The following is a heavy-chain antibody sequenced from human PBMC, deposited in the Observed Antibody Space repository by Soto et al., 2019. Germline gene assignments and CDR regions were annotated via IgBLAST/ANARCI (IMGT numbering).Heavy chain of an antibody. Sequence: SQTLSLTCVVSGDSVSSKIVSWNWIRQSPSRGLEWLGRIYYRSKWYYDYAISVKSRISIDPDTSKNQFSLHLNSVTPADTAVYFCERHPHSNYLDHWGQGNPVTVSS. CDR2: IYYRSKWYY. V-gene: IGHV6-1*01. J-gene: IGHJ4*02. CDR3: ERHPHSNYLDH. CDR1: GDSVSSKIVS. D-gene: IGHD4-4*01.